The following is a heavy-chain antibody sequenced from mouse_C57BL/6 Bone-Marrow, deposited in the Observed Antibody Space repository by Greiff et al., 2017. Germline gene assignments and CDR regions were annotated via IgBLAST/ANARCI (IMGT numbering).Heavy chain of an antibody. CDR1: GFTFSSYA. CDR3: ARAAVVPFDY. Sequence: EVKLEESGGGLVKPGGSLKLSCAASGFTFSSYAMSWVRQTPEKRLEWVATISDGGSYTYYPDNVKGRFTISRDNAKNTLYLQMSHLKSEDTAMYYCARAAVVPFDYWGQGTTLTVSS. CDR2: ISDGGSYT. D-gene: IGHD1-1*01. V-gene: IGHV5-4*03. J-gene: IGHJ2*01.